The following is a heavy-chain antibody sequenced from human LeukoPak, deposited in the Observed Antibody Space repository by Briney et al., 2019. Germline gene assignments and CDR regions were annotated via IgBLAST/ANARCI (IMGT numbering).Heavy chain of an antibody. V-gene: IGHV1-46*01. CDR2: INPSGGST. CDR1: GYTFTSYA. Sequence: ASVKVSCKASGYTFTSYAMNWVRQAPGQGLEWMGIINPSGGSTSYAQKFQGRVTMTRDTSTSTVYMELSSLRSEDTAVYYCARGSVQGFGELLGSWFDPWGQGTLVTVSS. J-gene: IGHJ5*02. D-gene: IGHD3-10*01. CDR3: ARGSVQGFGELLGSWFDP.